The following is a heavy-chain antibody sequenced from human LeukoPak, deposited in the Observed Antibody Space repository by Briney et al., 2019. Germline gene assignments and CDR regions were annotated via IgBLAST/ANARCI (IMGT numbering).Heavy chain of an antibody. CDR3: ASGIAAAGPLKCFQH. Sequence: GASVKVSCKASGGTFSSYAISWVRQAPGQGLEWMGRIIPILGIANYAQKFQGRVTITADKSTSTAYMELSSLRSEDTAVYYCASGIAAAGPLKCFQHWGQGTLVTVSS. D-gene: IGHD6-13*01. CDR2: IIPILGIA. V-gene: IGHV1-69*04. J-gene: IGHJ1*01. CDR1: GGTFSSYA.